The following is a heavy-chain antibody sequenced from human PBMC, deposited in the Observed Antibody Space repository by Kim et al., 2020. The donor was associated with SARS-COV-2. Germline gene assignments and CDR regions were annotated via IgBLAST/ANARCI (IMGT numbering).Heavy chain of an antibody. D-gene: IGHD1-26*01. Sequence: GGSLRLSCAASGFTFSSYSMNWVRQAPGKGLEWVSSISSSSSSIYYADSVKGRFTISRDNAKNSLYLQMNSLRAEDTAVYYCASARWELLEPLGAWGQGTLVTVSS. CDR3: ASARWELLEPLGA. CDR1: GFTFSSYS. J-gene: IGHJ5*02. V-gene: IGHV3-21*01. CDR2: ISSSSSSI.